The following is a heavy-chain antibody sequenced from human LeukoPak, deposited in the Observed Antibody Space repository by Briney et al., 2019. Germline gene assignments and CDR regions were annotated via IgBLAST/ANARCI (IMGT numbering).Heavy chain of an antibody. CDR3: ASADIVVVPAAYGYFDY. V-gene: IGHV1-69*01. CDR1: GGTFSSYA. D-gene: IGHD2-2*01. CDR2: IIPIFGTA. Sequence: SVKVSCKASGGTFSSYAISWVRQAPGQGLEWMGGIIPIFGTANYAQKFQGRVTITADESTSTAYVELSSLRSEDTAVYYCASADIVVVPAAYGYFDYWGQGTLVTVSS. J-gene: IGHJ4*02.